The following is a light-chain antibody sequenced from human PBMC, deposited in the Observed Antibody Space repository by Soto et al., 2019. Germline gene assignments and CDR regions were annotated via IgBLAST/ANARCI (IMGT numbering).Light chain of an antibody. Sequence: EIVMTQSPATLSVSRGERATLSCRASQSVSSNLAWYQQKPGQAPRLLFYGASTRATGIPARFSGSGSGTEFTLTISSLQSEDFAVYYCQQYNNWPRTFGQGTKVDVK. CDR2: GAS. J-gene: IGKJ1*01. V-gene: IGKV3-15*01. CDR1: QSVSSN. CDR3: QQYNNWPRT.